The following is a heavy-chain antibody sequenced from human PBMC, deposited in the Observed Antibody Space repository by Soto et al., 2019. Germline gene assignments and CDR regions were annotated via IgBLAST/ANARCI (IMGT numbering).Heavy chain of an antibody. CDR1: GFTFTSSA. D-gene: IGHD2-8*01. Sequence: SVKVSCKASGFTFTSSAFQWVRQARGQRLEWIGWIAVGSGYTNYAQRFQDRATLTRDMSTATTYMELSRLTSEDTAIYYCAADATAWQQMVPSDYWGQGTLVTV. V-gene: IGHV1-58*01. CDR3: AADATAWQQMVPSDY. J-gene: IGHJ4*02. CDR2: IAVGSGYT.